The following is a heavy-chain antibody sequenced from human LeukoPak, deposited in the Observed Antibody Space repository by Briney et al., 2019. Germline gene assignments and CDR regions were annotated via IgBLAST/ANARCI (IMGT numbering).Heavy chain of an antibody. CDR1: GGSFSGYY. CDR3: ARGVVAAAGTIGWFDY. CDR2: INHSGST. V-gene: IGHV4-34*01. D-gene: IGHD6-13*01. Sequence: PSETLSLTCAVYGGSFSGYYWSWIRQPPGKGLEWIGEINHSGSTNYNPSLKSRVTISVDTSKNQFSLKLSSVTAADTAVYYCARGVVAAAGTIGWFDYWGQGTLVTVSS. J-gene: IGHJ4*02.